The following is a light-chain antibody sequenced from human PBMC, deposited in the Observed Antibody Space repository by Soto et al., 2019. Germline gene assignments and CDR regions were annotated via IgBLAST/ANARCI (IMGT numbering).Light chain of an antibody. J-gene: IGLJ1*01. V-gene: IGLV2-23*02. CDR3: CSFTSSNTHV. CDR1: SSDVGSYDY. CDR2: NVN. Sequence: QSALIQPPSVSGSPGQSVTISCTGTSSDVGSYDYVSWYQQHPGTVPKPMIYNVNTQPSGVSGRFSGSKSGNTASLTISGLQAEDEADYYCCSFTSSNTHVFGTGTKVTVL.